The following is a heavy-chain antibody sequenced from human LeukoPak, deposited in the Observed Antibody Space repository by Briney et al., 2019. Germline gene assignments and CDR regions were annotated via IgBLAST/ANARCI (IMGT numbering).Heavy chain of an antibody. CDR3: ARDSYYDILTGYTRDAFDI. CDR1: GFTFSSYS. J-gene: IGHJ3*02. D-gene: IGHD3-9*01. Sequence: GGSLRLSCAASGFTFSSYSMNWVRQAPGKGLEWVSSISSSSSYIHYADSVKGRFTISRDNAKNSLYLQMNSLRAEDTAVYYCARDSYYDILTGYTRDAFDIWGQGTMVTVSS. V-gene: IGHV3-21*01. CDR2: ISSSSSYI.